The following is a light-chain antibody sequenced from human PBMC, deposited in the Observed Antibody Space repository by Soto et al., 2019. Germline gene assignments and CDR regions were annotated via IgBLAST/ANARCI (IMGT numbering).Light chain of an antibody. CDR1: QNISSY. V-gene: IGKV3-11*01. CDR3: KKRSNWPRT. J-gene: IGKJ1*01. CDR2: DVS. Sequence: IVLTQSPVTLSLAPGERATLPCMASQNISSYLIWYQQKPGQYHRILMYDVSNRATGIPARFSGSGSGTDFTLKIRSLEPEDLAVYYCKKRSNWPRTFGNGNTGDIK.